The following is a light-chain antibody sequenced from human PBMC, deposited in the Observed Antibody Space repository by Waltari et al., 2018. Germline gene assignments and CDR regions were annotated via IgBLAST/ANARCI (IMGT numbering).Light chain of an antibody. CDR1: QSLVHSDGKTY. Sequence: DVLMTQYPLSLPVTLGQPASISGRARQSLVHSDGKTYLNGFHQRPGQSPRRLIYKVSNRDFGVPDRFSGSGSGTDFTLLISRVEAEDVGFYYCMQATQWPLTFGQGPRWKSN. CDR3: MQATQWPLT. J-gene: IGKJ1*01. V-gene: IGKV2-30*02. CDR2: KVS.